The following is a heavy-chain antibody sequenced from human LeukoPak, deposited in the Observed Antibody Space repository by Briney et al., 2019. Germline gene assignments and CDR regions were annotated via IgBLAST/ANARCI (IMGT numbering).Heavy chain of an antibody. CDR3: ARMYYYDSSGYYDGGVWFDP. V-gene: IGHV1-69*06. Sequence: SVKVSCKASGGTFSSYAISCVRQAPGQGLEWMGGIIPIFGTANYAQKFQGRVTITADKSTSTAYMELSSLRSEDTAVYYCARMYYYDSSGYYDGGVWFDPWGQGTLVTVSS. D-gene: IGHD3-22*01. CDR1: GGTFSSYA. CDR2: IIPIFGTA. J-gene: IGHJ5*02.